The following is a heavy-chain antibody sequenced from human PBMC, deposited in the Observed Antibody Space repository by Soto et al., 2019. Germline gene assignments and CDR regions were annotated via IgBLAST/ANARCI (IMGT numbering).Heavy chain of an antibody. D-gene: IGHD6-19*01. V-gene: IGHV1-18*01. CDR2: ISAYNGNT. J-gene: IGHJ6*03. CDR1: GYSFTNYG. Sequence: QDQLVQSGVEVKKPGASVKVSCKASGYSFTNYGITWVRQAPGQGFEWMGWISAYNGNTNYAQKFQGRVTMTTDAPTSTAYLELRSLSSDETAVYYCARDRGVAPPVAGNTHYYYYMDVWGKGTTVTVSS. CDR3: ARDRGVAPPVAGNTHYYYYMDV.